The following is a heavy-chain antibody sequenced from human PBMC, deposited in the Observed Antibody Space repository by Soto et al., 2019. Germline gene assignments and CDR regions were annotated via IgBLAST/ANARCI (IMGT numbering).Heavy chain of an antibody. J-gene: IGHJ6*02. CDR2: ITDSSDTV. CDR3: ARDLTNIGRSRHGTDNYYYGMDV. D-gene: IGHD2-15*01. V-gene: IGHV3-48*04. CDR1: GFSFSKYN. Sequence: PGGSLRLSCVASGFSFSKYNMNWVRQAPGKGLEWVSYITDSSDTVHYADSVRGRFTISRDSAKNSLYLQMNSLRAEDTAVYYCARDLTNIGRSRHGTDNYYYGMDVWGQGTTVTVSS.